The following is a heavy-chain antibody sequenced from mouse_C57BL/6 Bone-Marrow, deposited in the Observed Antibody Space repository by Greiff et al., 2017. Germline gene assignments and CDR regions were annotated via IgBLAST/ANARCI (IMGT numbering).Heavy chain of an antibody. CDR3: VRDRGINTVAPFAY. D-gene: IGHD1-1*01. CDR1: GFTFNTYA. V-gene: IGHV10-3*01. J-gene: IGHJ3*01. Sequence: GGGLVQPKGSLKLSCAASGFTFNTYAMHWFRQAPGKGLEWVARIRSKSSNYATYYADSVKARCTISRDDSQSMLYLQMNNLKTEDTAMYVCVRDRGINTVAPFAYWGQGTLVTVSA. CDR2: IRSKSSNYAT.